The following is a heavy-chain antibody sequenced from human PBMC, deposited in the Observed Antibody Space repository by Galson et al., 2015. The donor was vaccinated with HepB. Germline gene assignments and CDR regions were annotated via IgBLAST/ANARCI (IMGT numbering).Heavy chain of an antibody. CDR2: ISSSSSTI. Sequence: SLRLSCAASGFTFSSYSMNWVRQAPGKGLEWVSYISSSSSTIYYADSVKGRFTISRDNAKNSLYLQMNSLRAEDTAVYYCAREHPSLYDYVPDYWGQGTLVTVSS. CDR3: AREHPSLYDYVPDY. V-gene: IGHV3-48*01. J-gene: IGHJ4*02. CDR1: GFTFSSYS. D-gene: IGHD3-16*01.